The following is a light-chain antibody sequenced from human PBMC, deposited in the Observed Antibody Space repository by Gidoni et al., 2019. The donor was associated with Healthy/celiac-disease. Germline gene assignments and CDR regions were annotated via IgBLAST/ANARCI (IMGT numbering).Light chain of an antibody. CDR1: QSVSSY. Sequence: EIVLTQSPATLSLSPGERATLPCRASQSVSSYLAWYQQKPGQAPRLLIYDASNRATGIPARFSGSGSGTDFTLTISSLEPEDFAVYYCQQRSNWHPVXFXQGTKMEI. CDR3: QQRSNWHPVX. CDR2: DAS. J-gene: IGKJ2*01. V-gene: IGKV3-11*01.